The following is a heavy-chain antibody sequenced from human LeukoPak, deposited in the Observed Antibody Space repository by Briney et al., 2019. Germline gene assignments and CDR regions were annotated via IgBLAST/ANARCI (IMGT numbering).Heavy chain of an antibody. CDR1: GFTFSSYG. J-gene: IGHJ4*02. CDR2: IRYDGTNK. D-gene: IGHD4-17*01. CDR3: PKDNYYGDIEFTTIFGLD. Sequence: GGSLRLSCAASGFTFSSYGTHWVRQAPGRGLEWVAFIRYDGTNKYYADSMKGRFTISRDNSENTLYLQMSSLRAEDTAISYCPKDNYYGDIEFTTIFGLDWCQGTLVTVSS. V-gene: IGHV3-30*02.